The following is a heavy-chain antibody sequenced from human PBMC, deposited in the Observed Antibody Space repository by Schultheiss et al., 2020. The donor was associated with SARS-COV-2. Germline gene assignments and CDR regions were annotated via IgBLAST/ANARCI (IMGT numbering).Heavy chain of an antibody. Sequence: SETLSLTCTVSGGSISSSSYYWSWIRQPPGKGLEWIGYIYYSGSTNYNPSLKSRVTISVDTSKNQFSLKLSSVTAADTAVYYCARGRGWGITPLRYFDYWGQGTLVTVSS. D-gene: IGHD3-10*01. V-gene: IGHV4-61*05. CDR2: IYYSGST. CDR1: GGSISSSSYY. CDR3: ARGRGWGITPLRYFDY. J-gene: IGHJ4*02.